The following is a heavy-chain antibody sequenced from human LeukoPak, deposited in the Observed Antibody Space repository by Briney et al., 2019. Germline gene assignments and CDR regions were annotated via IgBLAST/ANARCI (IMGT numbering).Heavy chain of an antibody. D-gene: IGHD3-3*01. CDR3: ARDQFSGFLEWLLHYFDY. V-gene: IGHV3-7*01. CDR2: IKQDGSEK. J-gene: IGHJ4*02. Sequence: GSLRLSCAASGFTFSSYWMSWVRQAPGKGLEWVANIKQDGSEKYYVDSVKGRFTISRDNAKNSLYLQMNSQRAEDTAVYYCARDQFSGFLEWLLHYFDYWGQGTLVTVSS. CDR1: GFTFSSYW.